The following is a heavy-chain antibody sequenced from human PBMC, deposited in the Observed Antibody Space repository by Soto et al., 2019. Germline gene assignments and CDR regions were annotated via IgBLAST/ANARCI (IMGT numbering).Heavy chain of an antibody. CDR3: AKDGGPDSSDGSDY. CDR1: GFTFSSYG. D-gene: IGHD6-19*01. Sequence: GSLRLSCAASGFTFSSYGMHWVRQAPGKGLEWVAVISYDGSNKYYADSVKGRFTISRDNSKNTLYLQMNSLRAEDTAVYYCAKDGGPDSSDGSDYWGQGTLVTVSS. V-gene: IGHV3-30*18. J-gene: IGHJ4*02. CDR2: ISYDGSNK.